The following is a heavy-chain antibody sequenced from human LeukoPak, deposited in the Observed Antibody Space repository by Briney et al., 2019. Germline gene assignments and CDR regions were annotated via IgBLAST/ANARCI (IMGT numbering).Heavy chain of an antibody. CDR3: ARVVVAANFDY. Sequence: GGSLRLSCAASGFTFSSYAMHWVRQAPGKGLEWVAVISYDGSNKYYADSVKGRFTISRDNSKNTLYLQMNSLRAEDTAVYYCARVVVAANFDYWGQGTRVPVSS. CDR2: ISYDGSNK. D-gene: IGHD2-15*01. J-gene: IGHJ4*02. V-gene: IGHV3-30-3*01. CDR1: GFTFSSYA.